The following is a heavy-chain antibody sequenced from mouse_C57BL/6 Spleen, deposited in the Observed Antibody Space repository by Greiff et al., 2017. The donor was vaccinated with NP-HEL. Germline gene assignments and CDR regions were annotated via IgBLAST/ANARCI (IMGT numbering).Heavy chain of an antibody. CDR3: ARGVYYYPFAY. CDR1: GYSITSGYD. CDR2: ISYSGST. J-gene: IGHJ3*01. V-gene: IGHV3-1*01. Sequence: VQLKESGPGMVKPSQSLSLTCTVTGYSITSGYDWHWIRHFPGNKLEWMGYISYSGSTNYNPSLKSRISITHDTSKNHFFLKLNSVTTEDTATYYCARGVYYYPFAYWGQGTLVTVSA. D-gene: IGHD1-1*01.